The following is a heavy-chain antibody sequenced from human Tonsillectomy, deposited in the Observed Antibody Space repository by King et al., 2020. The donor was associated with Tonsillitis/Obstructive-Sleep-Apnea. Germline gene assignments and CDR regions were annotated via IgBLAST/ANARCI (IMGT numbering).Heavy chain of an antibody. J-gene: IGHJ6*03. V-gene: IGHV3-53*01. CDR1: GFTVSNNY. D-gene: IGHD2-15*01. Sequence: VQLVESGGGLIQPGGSLRLSCAASGFTVSNNYMSWVRQAPGKGLEWVSVIYSGGSTYYADSVKGRFTISRDNSKNTVYLQMNSLRAEEAAVYYCASGYCSGGSCPHYYYMDVWGKGTTVTVS. CDR2: IYSGGST. CDR3: ASGYCSGGSCPHYYYMDV.